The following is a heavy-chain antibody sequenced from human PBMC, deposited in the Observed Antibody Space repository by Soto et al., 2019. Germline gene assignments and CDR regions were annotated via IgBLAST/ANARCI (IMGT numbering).Heavy chain of an antibody. J-gene: IGHJ5*02. V-gene: IGHV3-23*01. D-gene: IGHD1-26*01. CDR1: GFTFINTG. CDR3: AKNQGVELVPLATVDWFDP. CDR2: ITGNGDTT. Sequence: GGSLRLSCAGSGFTFINTGMSWVRQAPGQGLEWVSAITGNGDTTYYADSVKGRFTISRDNSKSTVYLELNNLSAEDTAVYHCAKNQGVELVPLATVDWFDPWGQGSVVTVSS.